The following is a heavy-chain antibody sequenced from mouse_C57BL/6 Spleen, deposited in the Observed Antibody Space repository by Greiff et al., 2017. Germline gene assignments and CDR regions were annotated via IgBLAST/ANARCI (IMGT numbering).Heavy chain of an antibody. J-gene: IGHJ4*01. V-gene: IGHV2-2*01. CDR3: ARKGNYYGSDYARDY. Sequence: QVQLQQSGPGLVQPSQSLSITCTVSGFSLTSYGVHWVRQSPGKGLEWLGVIWSGGSTDYNAAFISRLSISKDNSKSQVFFKMNSLQADDTAIDYCARKGNYYGSDYARDYWGQGTSVTVSS. CDR1: GFSLTSYG. D-gene: IGHD1-1*01. CDR2: IWSGGST.